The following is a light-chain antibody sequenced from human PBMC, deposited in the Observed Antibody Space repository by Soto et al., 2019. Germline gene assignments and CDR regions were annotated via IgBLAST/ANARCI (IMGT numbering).Light chain of an antibody. Sequence: QSALTQPPSASGSPGQSVTISCTGTSSDVGGYNYVSWYQQHPGKVPKLIIYEVSKRPSGVPDRFSGSKSGNTASLTVSGLQAEDEADYYCSSYAGSNNYVVFGGGTQLTVL. CDR3: SSYAGSNNYVV. CDR1: SSDVGGYNY. J-gene: IGLJ2*01. CDR2: EVS. V-gene: IGLV2-8*01.